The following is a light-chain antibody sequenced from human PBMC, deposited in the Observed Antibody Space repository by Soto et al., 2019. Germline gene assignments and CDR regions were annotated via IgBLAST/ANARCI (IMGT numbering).Light chain of an antibody. CDR3: HQRSSWPPA. Sequence: EIVLTQSPATLSLSPGERATLSCRASQSVSSYLAWYQQKPGQAPRLLIYDASNRATGIRARFSGSGSGTDFTLTISSLEPEDFAVYYCHQRSSWPPAFGQGTKLEIK. J-gene: IGKJ2*01. CDR2: DAS. CDR1: QSVSSY. V-gene: IGKV3-11*01.